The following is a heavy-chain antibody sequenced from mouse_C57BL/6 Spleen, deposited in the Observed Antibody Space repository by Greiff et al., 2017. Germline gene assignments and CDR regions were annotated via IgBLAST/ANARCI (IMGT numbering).Heavy chain of an antibody. CDR2: IDPSDSYT. D-gene: IGHD1-1*01. Sequence: QVQLQQPGAELVMPGASVKLSCKASGYTFTSYWMHWVKQRPGQGLEWIGEIDPSDSYTNYNQKFKGKSTLTVDKSASTAYMQLSSLTSEDSAVYYSARGSDYYGFIAYWGQGTLVTVSA. CDR3: ARGSDYYGFIAY. V-gene: IGHV1-69*01. CDR1: GYTFTSYW. J-gene: IGHJ3*01.